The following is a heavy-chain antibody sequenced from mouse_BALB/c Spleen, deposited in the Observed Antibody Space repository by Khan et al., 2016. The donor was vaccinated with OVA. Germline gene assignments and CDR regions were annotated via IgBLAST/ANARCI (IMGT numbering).Heavy chain of an antibody. Sequence: EVQLQESGPGLVKPSQSLSLTCTVTGYSITSDYAWNWIRQFPGNKLEWMGYINYSGTTSKKPSLKSRISITRDTSKNQFFLQLNSVTTEDTATYYCVRGRAYWGQGTVVTVSA. CDR1: GYSITSDYA. CDR2: INYSGTT. V-gene: IGHV3-2*02. J-gene: IGHJ3*01. CDR3: VRGRAY.